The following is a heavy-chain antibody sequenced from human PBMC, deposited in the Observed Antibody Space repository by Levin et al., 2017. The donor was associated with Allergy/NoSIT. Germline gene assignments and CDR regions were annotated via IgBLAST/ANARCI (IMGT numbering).Heavy chain of an antibody. CDR1: GFTFSDYY. V-gene: IGHV3-11*01. Sequence: GESLKISCAASGFTFSDYYMSWIRQAPGKGLEWVSYISSSGSTIYYADSVKGRFTISRDNAKNSLYLQMNSLRAEDTAVYYCARGGGYQLLFQYYGMDVWGQGTTVTVSS. D-gene: IGHD2-2*01. CDR2: ISSSGSTI. CDR3: ARGGGYQLLFQYYGMDV. J-gene: IGHJ6*02.